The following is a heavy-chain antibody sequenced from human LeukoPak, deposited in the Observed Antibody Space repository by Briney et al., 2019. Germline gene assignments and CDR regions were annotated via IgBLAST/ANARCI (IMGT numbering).Heavy chain of an antibody. CDR1: GFTVSSNY. V-gene: IGHV3-53*01. J-gene: IGHJ4*02. D-gene: IGHD2-21*02. Sequence: GGSLRLSCAASGFTVSSNYMSWVRQAPGKGLEWVSVIYSGGSTYYADSVKGRFTISRDNSKNTLYLQMNSLRAEDTAVYYCAKDPHIVVVTAIPYWGQGTLVTVSS. CDR2: IYSGGST. CDR3: AKDPHIVVVTAIPY.